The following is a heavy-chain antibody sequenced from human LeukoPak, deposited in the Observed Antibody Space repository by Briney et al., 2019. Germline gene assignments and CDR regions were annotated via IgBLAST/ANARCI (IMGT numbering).Heavy chain of an antibody. CDR2: IYSSGST. CDR3: ARHLSGTTMAHYFDF. V-gene: IGHV4-39*01. D-gene: IGHD1-1*01. J-gene: IGHJ4*02. Sequence: SETLSLTCSVSGDSISSARNYWGWIRQSPGKGLEWLASIYSSGSTHSNLSLKSRVSISIDTSKNQFSLKLYSVTASDAALYYCARHLSGTTMAHYFDFWGQGILVAVSS. CDR1: GDSISSARNY.